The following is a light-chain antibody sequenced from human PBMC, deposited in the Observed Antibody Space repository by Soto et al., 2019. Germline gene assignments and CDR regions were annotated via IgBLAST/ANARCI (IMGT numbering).Light chain of an antibody. J-gene: IGKJ2*01. CDR1: QSIVSSS. Sequence: EVVLTQSPGTLSLSPGERATLSCRASQSIVSSSLAWYQQKPGQAPRLVIYGASTRATGISERFSGSASATDFTLTISRLEPEDFAVYYCQHYGSGGYTFGQGTKLEIK. V-gene: IGKV3-20*01. CDR3: QHYGSGGYT. CDR2: GAS.